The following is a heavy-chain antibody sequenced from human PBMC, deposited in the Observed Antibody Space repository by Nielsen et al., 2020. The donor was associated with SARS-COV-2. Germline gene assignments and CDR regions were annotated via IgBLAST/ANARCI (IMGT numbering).Heavy chain of an antibody. Sequence: GESLKISCAASTFTFSTYWMSWVRQAPGKGLEWVANIKQDGSEKYFIDSVKGRFTISRDNAKNSLYLQMNSLRAEDTAVYYCARDDQPHYYDPSNHFLWWGQGTAVTVSS. CDR2: IKQDGSEK. CDR1: TFTFSTYW. V-gene: IGHV3-7*03. D-gene: IGHD3-22*01. J-gene: IGHJ4*02. CDR3: ARDDQPHYYDPSNHFLW.